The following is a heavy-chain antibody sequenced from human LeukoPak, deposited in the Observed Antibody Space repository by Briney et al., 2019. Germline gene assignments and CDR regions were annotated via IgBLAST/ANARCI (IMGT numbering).Heavy chain of an antibody. J-gene: IGHJ4*02. V-gene: IGHV3-21*01. CDR3: ARSSGFLQDF. D-gene: IGHD5-24*01. CDR2: ISSSGSYI. CDR1: RFTFSSYS. Sequence: GGSLRLSCAASRFTFSSYSMNWVRQAPGKGLEWVSSISSSGSYIYYADSVKGRCTISRDNAKNSLYLQMNSLRAEDTAVYYCARSSGFLQDFWGQGALVTVSS.